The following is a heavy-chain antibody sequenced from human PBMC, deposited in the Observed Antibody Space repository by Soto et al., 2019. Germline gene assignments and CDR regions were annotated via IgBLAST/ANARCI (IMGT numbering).Heavy chain of an antibody. Sequence: EVQLVQSGGDLVQPGGSLRLSCVASGFTFSTYWMTWVRQAPGMGLEWVAGIKEDASEEVYVDSVKGRFSISRDNAKISLYLQLNSQRAEDTAVHYYATPISSPFSNFDSWGQGSLVTVSS. J-gene: IGHJ4*02. V-gene: IGHV3-7*01. CDR3: ATPISSPFSNFDS. D-gene: IGHD2-2*01. CDR2: IKEDASEE. CDR1: GFTFSTYW.